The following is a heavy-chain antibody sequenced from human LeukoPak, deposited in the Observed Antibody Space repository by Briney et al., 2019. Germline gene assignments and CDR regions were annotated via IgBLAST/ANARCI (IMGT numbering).Heavy chain of an antibody. V-gene: IGHV4-34*01. D-gene: IGHD2-2*01. CDR3: VRAYCCSSTSCYLVRYYYYYMDV. Sequence: SETLSLTCAVYGGSFSGYYWSWIRQPPGKGLEWIGEINHSGSTNYNPSLNSRVTISVDTSKNQFSLKLSSVTAPDTAAYYCVRAYCCSSTSCYLVRYYYYYMDVWGKGTTVTVSS. CDR2: INHSGST. J-gene: IGHJ6*03. CDR1: GGSFSGYY.